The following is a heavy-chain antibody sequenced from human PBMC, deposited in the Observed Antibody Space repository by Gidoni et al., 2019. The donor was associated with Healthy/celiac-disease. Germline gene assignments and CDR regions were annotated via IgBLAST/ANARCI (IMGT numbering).Heavy chain of an antibody. CDR3: AKDPLLAVAGSY. CDR1: GFTFSSYA. CDR2: ISGSGGST. V-gene: IGHV3-23*01. Sequence: EVQLLESGGGLVQPGGSLRLSCAASGFTFSSYAMSWVRQAPGKGLEWVSAISGSGGSTYYADAVKGRFTISRDNSKNTLYLQMNSLRAEDTAVYYCAKDPLLAVAGSYWGQGTLVTVSS. J-gene: IGHJ4*02. D-gene: IGHD6-19*01.